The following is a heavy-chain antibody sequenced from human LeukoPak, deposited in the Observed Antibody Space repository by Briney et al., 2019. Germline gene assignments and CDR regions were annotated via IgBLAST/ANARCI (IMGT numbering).Heavy chain of an antibody. CDR1: GYSFSNHA. CDR3: ARGVWGDSSGYYYYFDY. CDR2: INTNTGNP. Sequence: ASVKVSCKASGYSFSNHAMNWVRQAPGQGLEWMGWINTNTGNPTYAQGFTGRFVFSLDTSVSTAYLQISSLKAEDTAVYYCARGVWGDSSGYYYYFDYWGQGTLVTVSS. J-gene: IGHJ4*02. D-gene: IGHD3-22*01. V-gene: IGHV7-4-1*02.